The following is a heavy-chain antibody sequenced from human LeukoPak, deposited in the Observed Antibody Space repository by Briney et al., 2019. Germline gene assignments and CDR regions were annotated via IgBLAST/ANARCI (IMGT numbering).Heavy chain of an antibody. CDR1: GFTFSSYS. CDR3: ARDYSSSGTFFGYYYGMDV. V-gene: IGHV3-48*02. J-gene: IGHJ6*02. Sequence: YPGGSLRLSCAASGFTFSSYSMNWVRQAPGKGLERISYISGSSKIIHWAESLKGRFTISRDNAKNSLYLQMNSLRDEDTAVYYCARDYSSSGTFFGYYYGMDVWGQGTTGTVSS. D-gene: IGHD2-2*01. CDR2: ISGSSKII.